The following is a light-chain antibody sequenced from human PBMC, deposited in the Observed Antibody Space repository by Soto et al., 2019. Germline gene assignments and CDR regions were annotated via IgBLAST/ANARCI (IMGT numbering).Light chain of an antibody. CDR3: QQHENWPLT. Sequence: EIVLTQSPATLSLSPGDRATLSCRASQSVSRYLAWFQQKPGQTPRLLIYGASTRATGIPARFSGSGSGTEFTLTISSLQSEDFAVYYCQQHENWPLTFGGGTKVDIK. J-gene: IGKJ4*01. CDR1: QSVSRY. CDR2: GAS. V-gene: IGKV3-15*01.